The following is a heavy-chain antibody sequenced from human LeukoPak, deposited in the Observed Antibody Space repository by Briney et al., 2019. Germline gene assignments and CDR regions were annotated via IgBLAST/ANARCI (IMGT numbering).Heavy chain of an antibody. Sequence: GGSLRLSCAASGFTFDDYAMHWVRQAPGKGLEWVSGISWNSGSIGYADSVKGRFTISRDNAKNSLYLQMNSLRAEDTALYYCAKDEDIYGDYEGPFDYWGQGTLVTVSS. D-gene: IGHD4-17*01. CDR3: AKDEDIYGDYEGPFDY. CDR2: ISWNSGSI. V-gene: IGHV3-9*01. J-gene: IGHJ4*02. CDR1: GFTFDDYA.